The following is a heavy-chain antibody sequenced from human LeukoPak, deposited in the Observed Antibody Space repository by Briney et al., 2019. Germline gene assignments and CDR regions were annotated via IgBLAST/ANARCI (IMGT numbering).Heavy chain of an antibody. J-gene: IGHJ5*02. V-gene: IGHV1-46*01. D-gene: IGHD3-3*01. CDR1: GYTFTSYY. CDR2: INPSGGST. Sequence: ASVKVSCKASGYTFTSYYMHWVRQAPGQGLEWMGIINPSGGSTSYAQKFQGRVTITRDTSASTAYMELSSLRSEDTAVYYCARDTYYDFWSGYYSPPSYNWFDPWGQGTLVTVSS. CDR3: ARDTYYDFWSGYYSPPSYNWFDP.